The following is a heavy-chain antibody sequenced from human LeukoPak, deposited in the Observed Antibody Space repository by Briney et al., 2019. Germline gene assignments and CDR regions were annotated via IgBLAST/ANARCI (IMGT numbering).Heavy chain of an antibody. J-gene: IGHJ3*02. CDR3: AKCSASYYNDAFDI. CDR2: ITGSSGDT. Sequence: GGSLRLSCAASGFSFSSYAMSWVRQAPGKGLEWVAGITGSSGDTWYADSVKGRFTISRDNSKNTLYLQMNHLRAEDTAIYYCAKCSASYYNDAFDIWGRGTMVTVSS. D-gene: IGHD3-10*02. CDR1: GFSFSSYA. V-gene: IGHV3-23*01.